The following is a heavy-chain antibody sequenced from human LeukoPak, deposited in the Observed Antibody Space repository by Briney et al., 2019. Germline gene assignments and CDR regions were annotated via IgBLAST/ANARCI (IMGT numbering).Heavy chain of an antibody. CDR3: AKAGSSWNVDY. J-gene: IGHJ4*02. V-gene: IGHV3-23*01. D-gene: IGHD6-13*01. CDR2: MSGSGDRT. CDR1: GFTFDTYA. Sequence: GGSLRLSCAASGFTFDTYAMSWVRQAPGKGLEWVSTMSGSGDRTFYGDSVKGRFTISRDRSKNTLYLQMNSLRPEYTAIYYCAKAGSSWNVDYWGQGTLVTVSS.